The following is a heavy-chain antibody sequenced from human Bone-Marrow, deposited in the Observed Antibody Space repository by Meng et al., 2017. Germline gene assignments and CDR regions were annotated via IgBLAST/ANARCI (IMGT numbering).Heavy chain of an antibody. CDR1: GFTFSSYA. Sequence: GESLKISCAASGFTFSSYAMSWVRQAPGKGLEWVSAISGSGGSTYYADSVKGRFTISRDNSKNTLYLQMNSLRAEDTAVYYCAKVLSVSLWFGELAMGFDYWGQGTLVTVSS. CDR2: ISGSGGST. CDR3: AKVLSVSLWFGELAMGFDY. D-gene: IGHD3-10*01. J-gene: IGHJ4*02. V-gene: IGHV3-23*01.